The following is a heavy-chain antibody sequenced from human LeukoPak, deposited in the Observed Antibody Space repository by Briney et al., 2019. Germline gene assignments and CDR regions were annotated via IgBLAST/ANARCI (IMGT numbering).Heavy chain of an antibody. V-gene: IGHV3-21*01. CDR2: ISSSSYI. CDR3: ARDWGYYYYYGMDV. J-gene: IGHJ6*02. Sequence: PGGSLRLSCAASGFTFSSYSMNWVRQAPGKGLEWVSSISSSSYIYYADSMKGRFTISRDNAKNSLYLQMNSLRAEDTAVYYCARDWGYYYYYGMDVWGQGTTVTVSS. CDR1: GFTFSSYS. D-gene: IGHD3-16*01.